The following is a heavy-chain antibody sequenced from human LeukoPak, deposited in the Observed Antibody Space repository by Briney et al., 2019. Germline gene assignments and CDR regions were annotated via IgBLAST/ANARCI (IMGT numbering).Heavy chain of an antibody. Sequence: GGSLRLSCVASGFTSGSYWMTWVRQAPGKGLEWVANIQPDGSQGLYVDSVKGRFIISRDNAKKSLYLQMNSLRAEDTAVYYCTRDPLYGALDSWGQGTLVTVSS. V-gene: IGHV3-7*01. J-gene: IGHJ4*02. CDR2: IQPDGSQG. D-gene: IGHD4-17*01. CDR3: TRDPLYGALDS. CDR1: GFTSGSYW.